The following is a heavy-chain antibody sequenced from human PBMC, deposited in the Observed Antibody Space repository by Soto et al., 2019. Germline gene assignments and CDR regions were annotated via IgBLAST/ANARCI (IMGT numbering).Heavy chain of an antibody. CDR3: ARNILAARDDGNAFDI. V-gene: IGHV4-30-4*01. Sequence: QVQLQESGPGLVKPSQTLSLTCTVSGGSISSGDYYWSWIRQSPGKGLEWIGYIYYSGSTYYNPSLKSRVTISVDTSKNQFSLKLSSVTAADTAVYYCARNILAARDDGNAFDIWGQGTMVTVSS. CDR2: IYYSGST. CDR1: GGSISSGDYY. J-gene: IGHJ3*02. D-gene: IGHD6-6*01.